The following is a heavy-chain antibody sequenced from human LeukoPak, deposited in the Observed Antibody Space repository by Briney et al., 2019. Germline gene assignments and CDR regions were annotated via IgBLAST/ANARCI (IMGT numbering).Heavy chain of an antibody. D-gene: IGHD1-1*01. CDR3: ARGGLGYNFDY. CDR1: GGSFSGYY. V-gene: IGHV4-34*01. CDR2: INHSGST. Sequence: SETLSLTCAVYGGSFSGYYWSWIRQPPGKGLEWIGEINHSGSTNYNPSLKSRVTISVDTSKNQFSLKLSSVTAADTAVYYCARGGLGYNFDYWGQGTLVTVSS. J-gene: IGHJ4*02.